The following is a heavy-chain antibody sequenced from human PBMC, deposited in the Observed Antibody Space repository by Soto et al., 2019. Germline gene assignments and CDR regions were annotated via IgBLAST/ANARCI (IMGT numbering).Heavy chain of an antibody. J-gene: IGHJ4*02. Sequence: PGGSLRLSCAASGFTFSRHWMHWVRQIPGKGLMWVSRIDDDGVGTSYVDSVKGRFTISRDNAKNSLYLQLNSLRAEDTAVYYCARDRVAARDYWGQGTLVTVSS. CDR3: ARDRVAARDY. V-gene: IGHV3-74*01. CDR2: IDDDGVGT. CDR1: GFTFSRHW. D-gene: IGHD6-6*01.